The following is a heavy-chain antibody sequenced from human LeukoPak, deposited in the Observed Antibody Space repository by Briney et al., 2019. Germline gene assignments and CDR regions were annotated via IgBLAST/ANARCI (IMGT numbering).Heavy chain of an antibody. V-gene: IGHV3-7*04. CDR2: IKDDGTAI. CDR3: AKDDWAGPWGGPSV. CDR1: GFSFSLYW. Sequence: GGSLRLSCAASGFSFSLYWMSWVRQTPGKGLEWVANIKDDGTAIYYVDSVKGRFTISRDNAKNSLSLRMNSLRDEDTAVYYCAKDDWAGPWGGPSVWGKGTTVTVSS. D-gene: IGHD2-21*01. J-gene: IGHJ6*04.